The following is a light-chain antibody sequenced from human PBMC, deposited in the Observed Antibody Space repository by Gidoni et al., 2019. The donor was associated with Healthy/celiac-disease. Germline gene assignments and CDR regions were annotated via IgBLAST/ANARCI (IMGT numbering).Light chain of an antibody. CDR2: SAS. CDR3: QQYNSYPIT. Sequence: DIQMTQSPSSLSASVGDRVTITCRASHGISNYLAWFQQKPGKDPKSLIYSASSLQSGVPSKFSGSGSGTDFTLTISSLQPEDFATYYCQQYNSYPITFGQGTRLEIK. V-gene: IGKV1-16*02. CDR1: HGISNY. J-gene: IGKJ5*01.